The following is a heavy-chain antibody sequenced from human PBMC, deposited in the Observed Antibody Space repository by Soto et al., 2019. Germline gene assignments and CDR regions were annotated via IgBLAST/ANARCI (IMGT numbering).Heavy chain of an antibody. D-gene: IGHD2-8*01. CDR3: ARDLYPRVDP. CDR2: ISPSTHET. CDR1: GYSFSRYG. V-gene: IGHV1-18*01. J-gene: IGHJ5*02. Sequence: QAYLVQSGPEVREPGASMKVSCKASGYSFSRYGITWVRQAPGQGLAWMGWISPSTHETNSGQKFKGRVTVTTDTSTSTVFIELGNLKSVDTGGYKCARDLYPRVDPWGPGTLVTVSS.